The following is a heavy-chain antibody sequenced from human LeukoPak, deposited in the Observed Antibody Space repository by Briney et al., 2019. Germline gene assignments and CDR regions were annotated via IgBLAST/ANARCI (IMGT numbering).Heavy chain of an antibody. CDR3: SSKLFGDY. CDR1: GFSFRTYA. V-gene: IGHV3-23*01. Sequence: GGSLRLSCAASGFSFRTYAMNWVRQAPGKGLEWVPTISSNGGSTYFTDSVKGRFTISRDNSKNTLYLQMNSLRAEDTAIYYCSSKLFGDYWGQGTLVTVSS. J-gene: IGHJ4*02. D-gene: IGHD2-21*01. CDR2: ISSNGGST.